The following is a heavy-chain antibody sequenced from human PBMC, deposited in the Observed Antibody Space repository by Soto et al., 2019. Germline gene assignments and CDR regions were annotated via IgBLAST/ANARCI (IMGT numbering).Heavy chain of an antibody. CDR3: AKSPNPGSATPSYSGVDV. CDR2: IIPVLDVE. CDR1: GGSFTSFI. J-gene: IGHJ6*02. V-gene: IGHV1-69*02. D-gene: IGHD2-15*01. Sequence: QVQLVQSGAEVKKPGSSVKVSCKASGGSFTSFIVTWVRQAPGQGLEWMGKIIPVLDVEYYAQKFQGRLTITADKSTTTGYTELRSLRSEETAVYYCAKSPNPGSATPSYSGVDVWGLGTTVTVSS.